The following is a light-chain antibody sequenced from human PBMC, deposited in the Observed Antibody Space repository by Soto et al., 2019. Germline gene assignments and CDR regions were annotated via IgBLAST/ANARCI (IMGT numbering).Light chain of an antibody. CDR1: SSDVGGYNY. CDR3: QSYDSSLTNAV. CDR2: EVS. J-gene: IGLJ2*01. V-gene: IGLV2-14*01. Sequence: QSVLTQPASVSASPGQSITISCTGTSSDVGGYNYVSWYQQHPGKAPKLMIWEVSHRPSGVSNRFSGSKSGNTASLTISGLQAEDEADYYCQSYDSSLTNAVFGGGTKVTVL.